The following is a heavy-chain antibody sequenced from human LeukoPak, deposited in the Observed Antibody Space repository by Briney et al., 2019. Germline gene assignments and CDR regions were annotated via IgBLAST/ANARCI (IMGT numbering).Heavy chain of an antibody. CDR3: ANEGDTAMDY. J-gene: IGHJ4*02. V-gene: IGHV4-39*01. CDR2: IYYSGST. D-gene: IGHD5-18*01. CDR1: GGSISSSSYY. Sequence: SETLSLTCTVSGGSISSSSYYWGWIRQPPGKGLEWIGSIYYSGSTYYNPSLKSRVTISVDTSKNQFSLRLSSVTAADTAVYYCANEGDTAMDYWGQGTLVTVSS.